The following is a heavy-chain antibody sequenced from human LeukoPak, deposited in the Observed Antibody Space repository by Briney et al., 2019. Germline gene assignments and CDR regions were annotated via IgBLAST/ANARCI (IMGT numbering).Heavy chain of an antibody. Sequence: SETLSLTCTVSGGSISSYYWSWIRQPAGKGLEWIGRIYTSESTNFNPSLKSRVTMSVDTSKNQFSLKLSSVTAADTAVYYCARDTVWFGTFDSWGQGILVTVSS. CDR2: IYTSEST. CDR1: GGSISSYY. J-gene: IGHJ4*02. D-gene: IGHD3-10*01. CDR3: ARDTVWFGTFDS. V-gene: IGHV4-4*07.